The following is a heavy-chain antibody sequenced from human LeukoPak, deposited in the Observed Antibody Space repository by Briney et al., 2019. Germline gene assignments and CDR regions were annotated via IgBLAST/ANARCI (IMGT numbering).Heavy chain of an antibody. Sequence: ASVKVSCKASGYTFTSYYMHWVRQAPGQGLEWMGWINPNSGGTNYAQKFQGRVTMTRDTSISTAYMELSRLRSDDTAVYYCARGRHYYDSSGYLDYWGQGTLVTVSS. CDR2: INPNSGGT. J-gene: IGHJ4*02. CDR1: GYTFTSYY. D-gene: IGHD3-22*01. CDR3: ARGRHYYDSSGYLDY. V-gene: IGHV1-2*02.